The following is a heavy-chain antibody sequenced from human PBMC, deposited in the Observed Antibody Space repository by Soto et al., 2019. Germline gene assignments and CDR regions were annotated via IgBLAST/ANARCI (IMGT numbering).Heavy chain of an antibody. CDR3: AKLPWADYGGIFDP. CDR2: IYYSGNT. J-gene: IGHJ5*02. D-gene: IGHD4-17*01. Sequence: SETLSLTCNVSGGSISSGDYYWSWIHQPPGKGLEWIGYIYYSGNTYYNPYLKSRITIKVVTSKNSFSLKFSSVTAAYTSVYYWAKLPWADYGGIFDPWGQGTLVTVSS. CDR1: GGSISSGDYY. V-gene: IGHV4-30-4*02.